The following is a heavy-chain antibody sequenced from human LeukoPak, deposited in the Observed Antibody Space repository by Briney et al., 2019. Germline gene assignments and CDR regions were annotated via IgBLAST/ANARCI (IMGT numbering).Heavy chain of an antibody. CDR2: IYPGDSDT. CDR3: ARQDDLYGTSIDY. V-gene: IGHV5-51*01. CDR1: GYSFTSYW. Sequence: PGASLKISSKGSGYSFTSYWIGWVRQMPGKGLEWMGIIYPGDSDTTYSPSFQGQVTISADKSISTAYLQWSSLKASDTAMYYCARQDDLYGTSIDYWGQRTLVTVSS. J-gene: IGHJ4*02. D-gene: IGHD2-2*01.